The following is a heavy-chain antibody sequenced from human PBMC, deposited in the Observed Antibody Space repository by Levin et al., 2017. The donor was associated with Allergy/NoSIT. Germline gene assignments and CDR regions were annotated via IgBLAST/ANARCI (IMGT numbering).Heavy chain of an antibody. CDR1: GFTFDDYA. CDR2: ISWNSGNI. Sequence: LSLTCAASGFTFDDYAMHWVRQAPGRGLEWVSGISWNSGNIGYADSVKGRFTISRDNAKNSLYLQMNSLRAEDTALYYCANDRRSYFREFKYMDVWGKGTTVTVSS. D-gene: IGHD1-26*01. J-gene: IGHJ6*03. V-gene: IGHV3-9*01. CDR3: ANDRRSYFREFKYMDV.